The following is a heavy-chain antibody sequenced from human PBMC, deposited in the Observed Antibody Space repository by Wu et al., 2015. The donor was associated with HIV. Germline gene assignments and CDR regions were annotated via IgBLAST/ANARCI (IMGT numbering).Heavy chain of an antibody. D-gene: IGHD3-10*02. V-gene: IGHV1-69*05. CDR1: GGTFSSYA. CDR3: ARDLARETMIRDRPRYGLDV. Sequence: QVQLVQSGAEVKKPGSSVRVSCKASGGTFSSYAFSWVRQAPGQGLEWMGGFIPIFGSANYAQKFQGRLTITTDESTATGYMELSSLRSEDTAVYYCARDLARETMIRDRPRYGLDVWGQGTAVTVSS. J-gene: IGHJ6*02. CDR2: FIPIFGSA.